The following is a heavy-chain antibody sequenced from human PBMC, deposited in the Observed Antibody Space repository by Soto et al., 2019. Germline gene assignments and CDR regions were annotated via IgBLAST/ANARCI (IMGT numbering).Heavy chain of an antibody. V-gene: IGHV4-34*01. D-gene: IGHD6-19*01. CDR2: INHSGST. CDR3: ARAKAPSGWYSKQPYFGY. J-gene: IGHJ4*02. Sequence: SETLSLTCAVYGGSFSGYYWSWILQPPGKGLEWIGEINHSGSTNYNPSLKSRVTISVDTSKNQFSLKLRSVTAADTAVYYCARAKAPSGWYSKQPYFGYWGQGTLVTVSS. CDR1: GGSFSGYY.